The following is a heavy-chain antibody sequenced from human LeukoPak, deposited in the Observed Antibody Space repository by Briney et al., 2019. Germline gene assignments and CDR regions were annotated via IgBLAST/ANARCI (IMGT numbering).Heavy chain of an antibody. CDR2: IYYSGST. Sequence: SETLSLTCTVSGGSISNYYWSWIRQPPGKGLEWIGYIYYSGSTNYNPALKSRVTISVDTSKNQFSLKLSSVTAADTAVYYCAGSGEWLLDYWGQGTLVTVSS. J-gene: IGHJ4*02. V-gene: IGHV4-59*01. D-gene: IGHD5-12*01. CDR3: AGSGEWLLDY. CDR1: GGSISNYY.